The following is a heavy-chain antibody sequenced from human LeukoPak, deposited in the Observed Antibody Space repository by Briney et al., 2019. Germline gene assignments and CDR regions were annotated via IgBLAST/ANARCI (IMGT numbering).Heavy chain of an antibody. CDR1: GGSISSGGYY. Sequence: PSETLSLTCTVSGGSISSGGYYWSWIRQPPGKGLEWIGYIYHSGSTYYNPSLKSRVTISVDRSKNQFSLKLSSVTAADTAVYYCNSGYQTNGHDAFDIWGQGTMVTVSS. CDR3: NSGYQTNGHDAFDI. D-gene: IGHD3-22*01. J-gene: IGHJ3*02. V-gene: IGHV4-30-2*01. CDR2: IYHSGST.